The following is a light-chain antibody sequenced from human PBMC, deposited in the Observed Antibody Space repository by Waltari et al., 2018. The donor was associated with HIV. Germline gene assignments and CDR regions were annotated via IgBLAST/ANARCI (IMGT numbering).Light chain of an antibody. CDR1: RGDGGGYNC. CDR2: EVN. V-gene: IGLV2-14*01. CDR3: SSYTSSSTLDV. Sequence: QSALTQPASVSGSPGQSITISCTGTRGDGGGYNCVSWYQQYPGKAPKLIIYEVNNRPSGVSDRFSGSKSGNTASLTISGLQAEDEADYYCSSYTSSSTLDVFETGTEVTVL. J-gene: IGLJ1*01.